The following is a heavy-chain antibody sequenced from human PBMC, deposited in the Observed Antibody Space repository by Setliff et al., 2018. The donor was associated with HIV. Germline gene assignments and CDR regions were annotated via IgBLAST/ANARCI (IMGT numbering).Heavy chain of an antibody. Sequence: KTSETLSLTCTVSGGSISSYYWSWIRQPPGKGLEWIGYIYPSGSPDYPSGDTVYNPSFRSRVTLLLDTSKNQFSLKLTSVTAADTAMYYCARYDGYKVSFDNWGPGTLVTVSS. CDR2: IYPSGSPDYPSGDT. V-gene: IGHV4-59*12. CDR3: ARYDGYKVSFDN. J-gene: IGHJ4*02. CDR1: GGSISSYY. D-gene: IGHD5-18*01.